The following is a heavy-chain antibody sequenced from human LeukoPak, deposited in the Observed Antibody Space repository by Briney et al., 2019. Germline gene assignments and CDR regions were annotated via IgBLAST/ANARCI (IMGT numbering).Heavy chain of an antibody. CDR3: ARAQVVVVTGFDAFDI. CDR2: IYTSGST. D-gene: IGHD2-21*02. CDR1: GGSISSGSYY. Sequence: SETLSLTCTVSGGSISSGSYYWSWIRQPAGKGLEWIGLIYTSGSTNYNPSLKSRVTISVDTSKNQFSLKLSSVTAADTAVYYCARAQVVVVTGFDAFDIWGQGTMVTVSS. J-gene: IGHJ3*02. V-gene: IGHV4-61*02.